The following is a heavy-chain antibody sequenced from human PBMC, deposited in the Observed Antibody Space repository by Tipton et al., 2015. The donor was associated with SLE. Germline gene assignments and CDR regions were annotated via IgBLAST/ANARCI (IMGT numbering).Heavy chain of an antibody. V-gene: IGHV1-8*01. CDR2: MNPNSGNT. Sequence: QLVQSGAEVKKPGASVKVSCKASGYTFTSYDINWVRQATGQGLEWMGWMNPNSGNTGYAQKFQGRVTMTRNTSISTAYMELSSLRSEDTAVYYCARMVSGYCSGGSCYLYWYFDLWGRGTLVTVSS. J-gene: IGHJ2*01. D-gene: IGHD2-15*01. CDR3: ARMVSGYCSGGSCYLYWYFDL. CDR1: GYTFTSYD.